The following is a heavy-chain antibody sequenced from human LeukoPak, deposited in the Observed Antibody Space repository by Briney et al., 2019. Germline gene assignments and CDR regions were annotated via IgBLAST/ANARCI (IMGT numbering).Heavy chain of an antibody. CDR2: IYYSGST. CDR3: ATLRRDCYNYPPFDY. J-gene: IGHJ4*02. Sequence: PSETLSLTCTVSGGSISSSSYYWGWIRRPPGKGLAWIGSIYYSGSTYYNPSLKSRVTISVDTSKNQFSLKLSTVTAADTAVYSCATLRRDCYNYPPFDYWGQGTLVTVSS. V-gene: IGHV4-39*01. D-gene: IGHD5-24*01. CDR1: GGSISSSSYY.